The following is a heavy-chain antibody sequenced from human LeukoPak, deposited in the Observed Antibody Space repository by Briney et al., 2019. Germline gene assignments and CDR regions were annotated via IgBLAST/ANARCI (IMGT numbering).Heavy chain of an antibody. J-gene: IGHJ4*02. Sequence: GGSLRLSCAASGFTFSSYAKNWVRQAPGKGLEWVSAISGRGDSTYSADSVKGRFTISRDNSKNTLYLQMNSLRAEDTAVYYCAKIPGAEFFLPGRDYYFDYWGQGTLVTVSS. CDR1: GFTFSSYA. CDR3: AKIPGAEFFLPGRDYYFDY. D-gene: IGHD1-26*01. CDR2: ISGRGDST. V-gene: IGHV3-23*01.